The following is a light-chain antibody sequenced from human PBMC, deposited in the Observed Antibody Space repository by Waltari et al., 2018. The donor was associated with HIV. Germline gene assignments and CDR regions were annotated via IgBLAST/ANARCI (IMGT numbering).Light chain of an antibody. CDR2: DAS. V-gene: IGKV1-39*01. J-gene: IGKJ3*01. Sequence: DIQMTQSTSSLSASVGDRVSITFRASQAVANKVIWFQQKPGKAPKLLIYDASRLPSGVPSRFSGSGSGTDFTLSINDVQPDDFASYFCQQLSSFPLTFGPGTRVDVK. CDR3: QQLSSFPLT. CDR1: QAVANK.